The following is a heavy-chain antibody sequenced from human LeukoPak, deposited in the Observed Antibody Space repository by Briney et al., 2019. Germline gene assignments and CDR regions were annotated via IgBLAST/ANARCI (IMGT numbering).Heavy chain of an antibody. CDR1: GFTFSSYG. CDR2: IWYDGSNK. J-gene: IGHJ4*02. D-gene: IGHD3-22*01. V-gene: IGHV3-33*01. CDR3: ARVHWRIDISGYPPDY. Sequence: GGSLRLSCAASGFTFSSYGMHWVRQAPGKGLEWVAVIWYDGSNKYYADSVKGRFTISRDNSKNTLYLQMNSLRAEDTAVYYCARVHWRIDISGYPPDYWGQGTLVTVSS.